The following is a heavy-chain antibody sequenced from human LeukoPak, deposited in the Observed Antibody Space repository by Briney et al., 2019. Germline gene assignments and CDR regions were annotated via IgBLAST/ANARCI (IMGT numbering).Heavy chain of an antibody. CDR3: ARVHGGYPFDY. V-gene: IGHV1-2*02. CDR2: INPNSGGT. J-gene: IGHJ4*02. CDR1: GYTFTGYY. D-gene: IGHD2-15*01. Sequence: VASVKVSCKASGYTFTGYYMHWVRQAPGQGLEWMGWINPNSGGTNYAQKFQGRVTMTRDTSISTAYMELSRLRSEDTAVYYCARVHGGYPFDYWGQGTLVTVSS.